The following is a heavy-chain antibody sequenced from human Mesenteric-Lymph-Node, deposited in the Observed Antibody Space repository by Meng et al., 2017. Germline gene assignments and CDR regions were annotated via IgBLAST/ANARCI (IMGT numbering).Heavy chain of an antibody. CDR2: INHSGAT. D-gene: IGHD3-10*01. Sequence: QRRQWRTGLLMPAATLSPTCAVYGVSFSDYYWSWVRQPPGKGLEWIGEINHSGATNYSPSLKSRVIMSVDTSKNQFSLKVTSVTAADTALYFCARGRRFGDFFGLDYWGRGILVTVSS. CDR3: ARGRRFGDFFGLDY. V-gene: IGHV4-34*01. CDR1: GVSFSDYY. J-gene: IGHJ4*02.